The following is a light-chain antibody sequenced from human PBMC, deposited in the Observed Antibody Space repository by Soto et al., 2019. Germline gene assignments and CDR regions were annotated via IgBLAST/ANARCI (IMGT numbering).Light chain of an antibody. Sequence: EIVLTQSPGTLSLSPGERATLSCRASQSVSSSYLAWYQQRPGQAPRLLTYDASSRATGIPDRFSGSGSGTDFTLTISRLEPEDLAVYYCQQFGSSRLTFGQGTKVEI. V-gene: IGKV3-20*01. J-gene: IGKJ1*01. CDR1: QSVSSSY. CDR3: QQFGSSRLT. CDR2: DAS.